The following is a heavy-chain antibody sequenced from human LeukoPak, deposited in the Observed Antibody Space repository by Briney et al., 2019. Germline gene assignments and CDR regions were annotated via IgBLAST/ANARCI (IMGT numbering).Heavy chain of an antibody. CDR2: INPSGGST. Sequence: ASVKVSCKASGYTFTSYYMHWVRQAPGQGLEWMGIINPSGGSTSYAQKFQGRVTMTRDTSTSTVYMELSSLRSDDTAVYYCARSGSGYYVDYWGQGTLVTVSS. CDR1: GYTFTSYY. V-gene: IGHV1-46*01. D-gene: IGHD3-3*01. J-gene: IGHJ4*02. CDR3: ARSGSGYYVDY.